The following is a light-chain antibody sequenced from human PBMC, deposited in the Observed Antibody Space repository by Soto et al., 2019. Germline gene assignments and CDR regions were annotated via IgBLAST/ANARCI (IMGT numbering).Light chain of an antibody. CDR3: SSHSGRSTLVV. CDR1: SSDVGGYNY. CDR2: DVN. J-gene: IGLJ2*01. V-gene: IGLV2-14*03. Sequence: QSVLTQPASMSGSPGQSITISCTGTSSDVGGYNYVSWYRQHPGKAPKLMIYDVNNRPSGVSNRFSGSKSGNTASLTISGLQAEDEADYYCSSHSGRSTLVVFGGGTKLTVL.